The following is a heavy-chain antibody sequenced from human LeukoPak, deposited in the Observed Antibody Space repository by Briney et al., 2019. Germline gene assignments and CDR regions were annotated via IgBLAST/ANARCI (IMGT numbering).Heavy chain of an antibody. CDR3: ATTWGSGWYYFDY. J-gene: IGHJ4*02. V-gene: IGHV3-48*01. Sequence: GGSLRLSCAASGFMFSTYSMNWVRQAPGKGLEWVSYITSDSSTMFYADSVKGRFTISRDNAENSMYLQMNNLRVEDTAVYYCATTWGSGWYYFDYWGQGTLVTVSS. D-gene: IGHD6-19*01. CDR2: ITSDSSTM. CDR1: GFMFSTYS.